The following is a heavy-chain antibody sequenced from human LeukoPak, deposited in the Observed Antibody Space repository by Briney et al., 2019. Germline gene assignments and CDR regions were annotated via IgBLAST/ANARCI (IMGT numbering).Heavy chain of an antibody. CDR3: AREAYSGSYYDH. Sequence: EASVKVSCKASGGTLSSYAISWVRQAPGQGLEWMGGIIPIFGTANYAQKFQGRVTITADESTSTAYMELSSLRSEETAVYYCAREAYSGSYYDHWGQGTLVTVSS. CDR2: IIPIFGTA. CDR1: GGTLSSYA. J-gene: IGHJ4*02. D-gene: IGHD1-26*01. V-gene: IGHV1-69*01.